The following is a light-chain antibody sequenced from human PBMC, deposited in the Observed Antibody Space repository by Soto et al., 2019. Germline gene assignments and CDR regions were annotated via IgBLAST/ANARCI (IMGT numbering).Light chain of an antibody. V-gene: IGKV1-39*01. CDR2: GAS. CDR1: QSITRY. J-gene: IGKJ2*01. CDR3: QQTYSTPYT. Sequence: DIQMTQSPSSLSASLGDRVTISCRASQSITRYLNWYQQRPGEAPNLLIYGASGLQSGVPSRFSGGGSGTDFTLTIRSLQAEDSATYYCQQTYSTPYTFGQWTKLEIK.